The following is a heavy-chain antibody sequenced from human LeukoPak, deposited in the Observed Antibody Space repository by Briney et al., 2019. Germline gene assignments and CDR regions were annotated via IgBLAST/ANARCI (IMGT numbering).Heavy chain of an antibody. D-gene: IGHD1-26*01. CDR3: ARDRVGASTR. CDR1: GFIISDFW. Sequence: GGSLRLSCAASGFIISDFWMSWVRQAPGKGLEWVANINRGGTEKFSVDSVKGRFTISRDNAKNTLYLQMNSLRAEDTAVYCCARDRVGASTRWGQGTLVTVSS. CDR2: INRGGTEK. V-gene: IGHV3-7*01. J-gene: IGHJ4*02.